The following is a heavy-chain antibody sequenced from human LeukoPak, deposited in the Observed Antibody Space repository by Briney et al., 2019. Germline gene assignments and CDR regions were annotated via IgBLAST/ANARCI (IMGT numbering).Heavy chain of an antibody. CDR2: ISTISGHT. CDR1: GFTFSDYY. V-gene: IGHV3-11*05. CDR3: ARDYFGSGSYGWFDR. Sequence: GGSLRLSCAASGFTFSDYYMSWIRQAPGKGLEWVSHISTISGHTNYADSVKGRFTIYRDNAKNSLYLQMNSLRVEDTAVYYCARDYFGSGSYGWFDRWGQGTLVTVSS. D-gene: IGHD3-10*01. J-gene: IGHJ5*02.